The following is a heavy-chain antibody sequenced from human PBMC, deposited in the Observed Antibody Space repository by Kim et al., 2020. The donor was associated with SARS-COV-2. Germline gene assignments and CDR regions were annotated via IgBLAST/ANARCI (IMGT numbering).Heavy chain of an antibody. CDR2: IGGDGTGA. CDR3: ARYSGSAFDI. D-gene: IGHD1-26*01. J-gene: IGHJ3*02. V-gene: IGHV3-74*01. CDR1: GITFSSYW. Sequence: GGSLRLSCAASGITFSSYWMHWVRQAPGKGLVWVSNIGGDGTGAKYADSMKGRFTISRDNAKNTLYLQMNNLRPEDAAVYYCARYSGSAFDIWGQGTMV.